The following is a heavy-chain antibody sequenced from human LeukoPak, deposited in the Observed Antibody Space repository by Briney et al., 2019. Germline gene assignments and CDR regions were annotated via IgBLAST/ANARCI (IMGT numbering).Heavy chain of an antibody. Sequence: GGSLRLSCAASGFTFSSYDMHWVRQATGKGLEWVSAIGTAGDTYYPGSVKGRFTISRENAKNSLYLQMNSLRAGDTAVYYCAKDGLGQQQLTAYFQHWGQGTLVTVSS. V-gene: IGHV3-13*01. CDR2: IGTAGDT. J-gene: IGHJ1*01. D-gene: IGHD6-13*01. CDR3: AKDGLGQQQLTAYFQH. CDR1: GFTFSSYD.